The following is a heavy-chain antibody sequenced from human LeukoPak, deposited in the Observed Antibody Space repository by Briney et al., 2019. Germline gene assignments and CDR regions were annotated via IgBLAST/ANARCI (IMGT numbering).Heavy chain of an antibody. Sequence: SQTLSLTCAISGDSVSSNSAAWSWVRQSPSRGLEWLGRTYYTSKWYNDYAVSVKSRIIISPDTSKNQFSLQLKSVTPEDTAVYYCARAGGWQSLGNWFDPWGQGTLVTVSS. D-gene: IGHD6-19*01. J-gene: IGHJ5*02. CDR1: GDSVSSNSAA. CDR3: ARAGGWQSLGNWFDP. CDR2: TYYTSKWYN. V-gene: IGHV6-1*01.